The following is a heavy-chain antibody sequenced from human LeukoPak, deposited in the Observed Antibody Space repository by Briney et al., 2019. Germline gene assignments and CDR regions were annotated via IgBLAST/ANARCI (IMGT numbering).Heavy chain of an antibody. V-gene: IGHV3-20*01. CDR2: INWNGGST. J-gene: IGHJ6*02. CDR1: GFTFDDYG. CDR3: ARASGKGLDYYYYGMDV. D-gene: IGHD3-10*01. Sequence: GGPLRLSCAASGFTFDDYGMSWVPQAPGKGLEWVSGINWNGGSTGYADSVKGRFTISRDNAKNSLYLQMNSLRAEDTALFHCARASGKGLDYYYYGMDVWGQGTTVTVSS.